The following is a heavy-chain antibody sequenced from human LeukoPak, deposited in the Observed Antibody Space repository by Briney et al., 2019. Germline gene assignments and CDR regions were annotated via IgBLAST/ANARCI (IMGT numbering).Heavy chain of an antibody. Sequence: SETLSLTCTVSGGSISSYYWSWIRQPPGKGLEWIGYIYYSGSTNYNPSLKSRVTISVDTSKNQFSLKLSSVTAADTAVYYCARTRGYSSSSRSLYFDYWGQGTLVTVSS. CDR3: ARTRGYSSSSRSLYFDY. D-gene: IGHD6-13*01. CDR2: IYYSGST. J-gene: IGHJ4*02. V-gene: IGHV4-59*01. CDR1: GGSISSYY.